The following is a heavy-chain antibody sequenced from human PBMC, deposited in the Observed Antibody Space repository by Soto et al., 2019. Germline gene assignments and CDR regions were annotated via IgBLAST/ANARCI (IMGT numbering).Heavy chain of an antibody. CDR2: IWYDGSNK. CDR1: GFTFSSYG. CDR3: ARGADGSGWDTIDY. D-gene: IGHD6-19*01. V-gene: IGHV3-33*01. J-gene: IGHJ4*02. Sequence: GGSLRLSCAASGFTFSSYGMHWVRQAPGKGLEWVAVIWYDGSNKYYADSVKGRFTISRDNSKNTLYLQMNSLRAEDTAVYYCARGADGSGWDTIDYWGQGTLVTVSS.